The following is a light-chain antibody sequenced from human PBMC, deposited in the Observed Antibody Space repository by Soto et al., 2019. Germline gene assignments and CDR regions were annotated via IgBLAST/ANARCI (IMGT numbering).Light chain of an antibody. CDR3: QHYNSYSEA. CDR2: KAS. V-gene: IGKV1-5*03. CDR1: QTISSW. Sequence: DIQMTQTPSTLSGSVGDRVTITCRASQTISSWLAWYQQKPGKAPKRLIYKASTLKSGVPSRFSGSGSGTEFTLTISSLQPDDFAPYYCQHYNSYSEAFGQGPKVDVK. J-gene: IGKJ1*01.